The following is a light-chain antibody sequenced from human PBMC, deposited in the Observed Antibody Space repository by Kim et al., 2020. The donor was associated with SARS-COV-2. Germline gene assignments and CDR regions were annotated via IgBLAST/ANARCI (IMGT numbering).Light chain of an antibody. Sequence: GQSITISCTGTSSDVGGYNYVSWYQQHPGKAPKLMIYDVNSRPSGVSNRFSGSKSGNTASLTISGLQAEDEANYYCSSYTSSSTRVFGGGTKLTVL. V-gene: IGLV2-14*03. CDR1: SSDVGGYNY. CDR3: SSYTSSSTRV. J-gene: IGLJ3*02. CDR2: DVN.